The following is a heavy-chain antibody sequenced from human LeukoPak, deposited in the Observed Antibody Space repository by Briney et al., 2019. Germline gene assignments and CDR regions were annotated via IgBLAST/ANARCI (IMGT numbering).Heavy chain of an antibody. CDR1: GGTFSSYA. CDR2: IIPIFGTA. Sequence: ASVTVSCKASGGTFSSYAISWVRQAPGQGLEWMGGIIPIFGTANYAQKFQGRVTITADESTSTAYMELSSLRSEDTAAYYCARVRFSIGTARGDAFDIWGQGTMVTVSS. V-gene: IGHV1-69*01. J-gene: IGHJ3*02. D-gene: IGHD5-18*01. CDR3: ARVRFSIGTARGDAFDI.